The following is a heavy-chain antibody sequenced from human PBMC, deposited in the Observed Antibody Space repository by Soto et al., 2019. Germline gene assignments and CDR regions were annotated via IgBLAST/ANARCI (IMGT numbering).Heavy chain of an antibody. V-gene: IGHV1-18*01. Sequence: QVHLVQSGAEVKKPGASVKVACKCSGYTFTSYGITWVRQAPGQGLEWMGCISAHNDNTDYAQKLQGRVTVTRDTSTSTDYMELRSLRSDDTAVYYCARGRYGDYWGQGALVTVSS. CDR3: ARGRYGDY. CDR1: GYTFTSYG. D-gene: IGHD1-1*01. J-gene: IGHJ4*02. CDR2: ISAHNDNT.